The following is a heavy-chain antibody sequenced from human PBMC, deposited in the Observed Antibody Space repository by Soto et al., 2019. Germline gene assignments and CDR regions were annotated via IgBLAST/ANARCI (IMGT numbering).Heavy chain of an antibody. V-gene: IGHV1-46*01. J-gene: IGHJ4*02. CDR2: INPSGGST. CDR1: GYTFTSYY. Sequence: ASVKVSCKASGYTFTSYYMHWVRQAPGQGLEWMGIINPSGGSTSYAQKFQGRVTMTRDTSTSTVYMELSSLRSEDTAVYYCARGHKYYYDSSGIRARAFDYWGQGTLVTVSS. D-gene: IGHD3-22*01. CDR3: ARGHKYYYDSSGIRARAFDY.